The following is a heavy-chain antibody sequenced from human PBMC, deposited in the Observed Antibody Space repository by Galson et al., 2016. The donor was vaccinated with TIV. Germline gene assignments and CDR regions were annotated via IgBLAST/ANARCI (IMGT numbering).Heavy chain of an antibody. CDR1: GYTFTKYG. CDR3: AKDRNTALDTYHYYYGMDV. J-gene: IGHJ6*02. V-gene: IGHV1-69*13. Sequence: SVKVSCKASGYTFTKYGINWVRRAPGQGLEWMGGIIPLFGTANYAQKFQGRVTVTADESTSTVYLDLSSLRSEDTAVYYCAKDRNTALDTYHYYYGMDVWGQGTTVTVSS. D-gene: IGHD5-18*01. CDR2: IIPLFGTA.